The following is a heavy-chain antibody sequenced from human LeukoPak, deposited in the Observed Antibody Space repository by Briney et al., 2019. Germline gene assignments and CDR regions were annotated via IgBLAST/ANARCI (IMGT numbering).Heavy chain of an antibody. V-gene: IGHV3-23*01. D-gene: IGHD6-13*01. CDR2: ISGSGGST. Sequence: PGGSLRLSCAASGFTFSSYAMSWVRQAPGKGLEWVSAISGSGGSTYYADSVKGRFTISRDNSKNTLYLQMNSLRAEDTAVYYCAKAADDSSSWQRNPFDYWGQGTLVTVSS. CDR1: GFTFSSYA. J-gene: IGHJ4*02. CDR3: AKAADDSSSWQRNPFDY.